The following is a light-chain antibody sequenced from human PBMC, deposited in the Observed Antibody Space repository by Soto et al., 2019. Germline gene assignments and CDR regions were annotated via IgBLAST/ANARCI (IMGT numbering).Light chain of an antibody. V-gene: IGKV3-20*01. Sequence: EIVLTQSPGTLSLSPGERATLSCRTSQSVSRNFLAWYQQKPGQAPRLLIYSASSRATGIPDRFSGSGSGTDFTLTISRLEPEDFAVYYCQQHGTSPYTFGQGTRLEIK. CDR1: QSVSRNF. CDR2: SAS. J-gene: IGKJ2*01. CDR3: QQHGTSPYT.